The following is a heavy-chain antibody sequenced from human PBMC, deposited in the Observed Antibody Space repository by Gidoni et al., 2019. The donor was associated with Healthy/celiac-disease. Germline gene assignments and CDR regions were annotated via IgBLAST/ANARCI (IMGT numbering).Heavy chain of an antibody. Sequence: QLQLQESGPGLVKPSETLSLTCPVSGGPISSSSYYWGWIRQPPGKGLEWIGSIYYSGSTYYNPSLKSRVTISVDTSKNQFSLKLSSVTAADTAVYYCASEGRSSSFDYWGQGTLVTVSS. CDR2: IYYSGST. CDR1: GGPISSSSYY. V-gene: IGHV4-39*01. J-gene: IGHJ4*02. D-gene: IGHD3-10*01. CDR3: ASEGRSSSFDY.